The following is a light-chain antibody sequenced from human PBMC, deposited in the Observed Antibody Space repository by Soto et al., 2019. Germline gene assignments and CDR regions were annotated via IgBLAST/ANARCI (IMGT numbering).Light chain of an antibody. Sequence: EIVMTQSPGTLSVSPGERVTLSCRASQSVGNNLSWHQQKPGQAPRLLIYSASTRATGIPARFSGSGSGTEFTLTISSLQSEDFAVYYCHQYNHWLTWTFGQGTKVDIK. CDR1: QSVGNN. J-gene: IGKJ1*01. CDR3: HQYNHWLTWT. V-gene: IGKV3-15*01. CDR2: SAS.